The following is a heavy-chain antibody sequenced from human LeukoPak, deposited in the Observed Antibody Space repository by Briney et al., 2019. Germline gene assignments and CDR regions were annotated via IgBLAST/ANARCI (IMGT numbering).Heavy chain of an antibody. CDR1: GYSFTNYW. D-gene: IGHD3-22*01. J-gene: IGHJ5*02. CDR3: AKAYYYDSSGHSP. Sequence: GESLKISCKGSGYSFTNYWIGWVRQMPGKGLEWMGIIYPGDSDTRYSPSFQGQVTISADKSISTAYPQWSSLKASDTAMYYCAKAYYYDSSGHSPWGQGTLVTVSS. V-gene: IGHV5-51*01. CDR2: IYPGDSDT.